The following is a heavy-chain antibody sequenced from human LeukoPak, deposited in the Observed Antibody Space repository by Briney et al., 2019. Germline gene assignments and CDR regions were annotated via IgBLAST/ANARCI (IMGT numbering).Heavy chain of an antibody. V-gene: IGHV3-53*05. CDR3: VKDWNYYYDSSGYYHY. J-gene: IGHJ4*02. Sequence: GGSLRLSCAASGFTVSSSHMTWVRQAVGKGLEWVSFIYSGGDTSYADSVKGRFTISRDNSKNTLYLQMSSLRAEDTAVYYCVKDWNYYYDSSGYYHYWGQGTLVTVSS. CDR1: GFTVSSSH. D-gene: IGHD3-22*01. CDR2: IYSGGDT.